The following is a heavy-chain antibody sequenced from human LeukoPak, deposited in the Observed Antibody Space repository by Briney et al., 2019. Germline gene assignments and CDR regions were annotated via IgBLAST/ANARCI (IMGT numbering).Heavy chain of an antibody. Sequence: SETLSLTCTVSGASISSSSHYWAWIRQPPGMGLEWIGTVSHIGSTYYNPSLKSRVTIFVDTSKSQISLNLNSVTAADTAIYYCVRHATGTTLNNWGQGTQVTVSS. CDR3: VRHATGTTLNN. D-gene: IGHD1-1*01. V-gene: IGHV4-39*01. CDR1: GASISSSSHY. CDR2: VSHIGST. J-gene: IGHJ4*02.